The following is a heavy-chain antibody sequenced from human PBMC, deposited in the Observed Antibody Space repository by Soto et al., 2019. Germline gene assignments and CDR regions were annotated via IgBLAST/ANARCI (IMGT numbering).Heavy chain of an antibody. J-gene: IGHJ6*02. V-gene: IGHV4-59*01. D-gene: IGHD1-26*01. CDR1: GGSISSYY. CDR2: IYYSGST. CDR3: ARSLSGYYYYYGMDV. Sequence: QVQLQESGPGLVKPSETLSLTCTVSGGSISSYYWSWIRQPPGKGLEWIGYIYYSGSTNYNPSLKSRGTISVDTSKNKFSLKLSSVTAADTAVYYCARSLSGYYYYYGMDVWGQGTTVTVSS.